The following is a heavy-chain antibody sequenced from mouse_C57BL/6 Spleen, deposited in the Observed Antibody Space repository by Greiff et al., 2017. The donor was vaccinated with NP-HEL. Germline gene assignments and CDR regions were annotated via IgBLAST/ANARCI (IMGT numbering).Heavy chain of an antibody. V-gene: IGHV1-18*01. CDR1: GYTFTDYN. D-gene: IGHD1-1*01. CDR2: INPNNGGT. Sequence: EVQLQQSGPELVKPGASVKIPCKASGYTFTDYNMDWVKQSHGKSLEWIGDINPNNGGTIYNQKFKGKATLTVDKSSSTAYMELRSLTSEDTAVYYCARGVYYYGSSPWFAYWGQGTLVTVSA. J-gene: IGHJ3*01. CDR3: ARGVYYYGSSPWFAY.